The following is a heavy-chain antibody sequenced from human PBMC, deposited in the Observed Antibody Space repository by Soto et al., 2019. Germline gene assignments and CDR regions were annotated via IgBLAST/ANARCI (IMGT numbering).Heavy chain of an antibody. CDR2: IYSGGST. CDR1: GFTVSSNY. Sequence: GGSLRLSCAASGFTVSSNYMSWVRQAPGKGLEWVSVIYSGGSTYYPDSVKGRFTISRDNSKNTLYLQMNSLRAEDTAVYYCARVGAYYGSGSYYFGGPSYYMDVWGKGTTVTVSS. CDR3: ARVGAYYGSGSYYFGGPSYYMDV. V-gene: IGHV3-66*01. J-gene: IGHJ6*03. D-gene: IGHD3-10*01.